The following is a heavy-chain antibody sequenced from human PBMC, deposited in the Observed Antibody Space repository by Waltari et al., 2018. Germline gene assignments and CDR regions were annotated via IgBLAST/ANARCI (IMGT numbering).Heavy chain of an antibody. CDR3: ARGQQQDAFDI. Sequence: QVHLVQSGSEVKVPGSSVRVSCKPPGGTFSTFAFSWVRQTGGQRLEWMGRTLPVFPTKNYAETFRDRVTITADKSTNTLYMELRSLKSEDTAVYYCARGQQQDAFDIWGQGTWVTVSS. V-gene: IGHV1-69*06. J-gene: IGHJ3*02. CDR2: TLPVFPTK. D-gene: IGHD2-2*01. CDR1: GGTFSTFA.